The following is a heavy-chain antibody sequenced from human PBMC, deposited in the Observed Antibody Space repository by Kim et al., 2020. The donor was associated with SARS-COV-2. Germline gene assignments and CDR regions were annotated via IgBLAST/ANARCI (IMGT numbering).Heavy chain of an antibody. CDR3: ARGRVRVGRLSSDFDY. CDR1: GGSFSGYY. CDR2: INNSGST. D-gene: IGHD6-6*01. Sequence: SETLSLTCAVYGGSFSGYYWSWIRQPPGKGLEWIVEINNSGSTNYNPSLKSRVTISVDTSKNQFSLKLSTVTAADTAVYYCARGRVRVGRLSSDFDYWGQGTLVTVSS. V-gene: IGHV4-34*01. J-gene: IGHJ4*02.